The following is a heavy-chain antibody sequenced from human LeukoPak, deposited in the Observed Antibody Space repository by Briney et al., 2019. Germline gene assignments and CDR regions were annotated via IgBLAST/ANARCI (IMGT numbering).Heavy chain of an antibody. CDR3: ARGYGDYRPLDY. V-gene: IGHV4-61*02. CDR2: IYTSGST. CDR1: GGSISSGSYY. Sequence: SQTLSLTCTVSGGSISSGSYYWCWIRQPAGKGLEWIGRIYTSGSTNYNPSLKSRVTISVDTSKNQFSLKLSSVTAADTAVYYCARGYGDYRPLDYWGQGTLVTVSS. D-gene: IGHD4-17*01. J-gene: IGHJ4*02.